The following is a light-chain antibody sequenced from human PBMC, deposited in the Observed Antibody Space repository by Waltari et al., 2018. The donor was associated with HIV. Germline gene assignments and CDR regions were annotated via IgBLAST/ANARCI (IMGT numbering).Light chain of an antibody. CDR2: DNT. Sequence: QSVLTQPPSVSGAPGQRVTISCAGSGSNIGAGFDVHWYQQIPGTVPKLLIYDNTNRPSGVPARLSGAKSGTSASLAITGLQAEDEATYYCLSYDRSLRFVFGSGTKVSVL. J-gene: IGLJ1*01. CDR3: LSYDRSLRFV. CDR1: GSNIGAGFD. V-gene: IGLV1-40*01.